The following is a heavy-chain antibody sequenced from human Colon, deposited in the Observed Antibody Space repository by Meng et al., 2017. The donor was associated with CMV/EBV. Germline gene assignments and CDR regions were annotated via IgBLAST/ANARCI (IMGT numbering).Heavy chain of an antibody. CDR1: GYTFIDYY. CDR3: AREGDGEGLPQRGSSCPLDY. V-gene: IGHV1-2*02. CDR2: INPNSGAT. D-gene: IGHD6-13*01. Sequence: ASVKVSCKTSGYTFIDYYIHWVRQAPGQGLEWMGWINPNSGATRYAQKFQGRVTVTRDTSISTAYMELSRLRSDDTAVYYCAREGDGEGLPQRGSSCPLDYWGQGTLVTVSS. J-gene: IGHJ4*02.